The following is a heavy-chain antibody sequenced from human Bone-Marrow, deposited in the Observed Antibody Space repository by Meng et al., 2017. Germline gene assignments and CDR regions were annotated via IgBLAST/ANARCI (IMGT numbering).Heavy chain of an antibody. CDR3: ARARYCSGGSCPDY. V-gene: IGHV3-48*03. CDR2: ISSSGSTI. J-gene: IGHJ4*02. Sequence: GESLKISCAASGFTFSSYEMNWVRQAPGKGLEWVSYISSSGSTIYYADSVKGRFTISRDNAKNSLYLQMNSLRAEDTAVYYCARARYCSGGSCPDYWGQGTLVTAPQ. CDR1: GFTFSSYE. D-gene: IGHD2-15*01.